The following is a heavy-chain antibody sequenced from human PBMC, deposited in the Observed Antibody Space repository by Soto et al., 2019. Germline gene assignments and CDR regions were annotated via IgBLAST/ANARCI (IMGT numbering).Heavy chain of an antibody. CDR2: IYWNDDK. Sequence: QITLKESGPTLVKPTQTLTLTCTFSGFSLSTSGVGVGWIRQPPGKALEWLALIYWNDDKRYIPSLKSRLTITKDTSKNQVVLTMTNMDPVDTATYYCARTNREDYYDSSGAFDYWGQGTLVTVSS. CDR1: GFSLSTSGVG. D-gene: IGHD3-22*01. J-gene: IGHJ4*02. V-gene: IGHV2-5*01. CDR3: ARTNREDYYDSSGAFDY.